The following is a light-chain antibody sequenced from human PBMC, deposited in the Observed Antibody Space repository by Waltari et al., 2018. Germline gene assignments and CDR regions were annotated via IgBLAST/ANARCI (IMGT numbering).Light chain of an antibody. V-gene: IGKV3-15*01. J-gene: IGKJ2*01. CDR3: QQYSQYYT. CDR1: KSSYSN. Sequence: IVMTPSPATLSVSPGERATLYSKASKSSYSNLAWYQQKPGQDPRLLIYGASTRATGIPARFSGSGSGTEFTLTISSLQSEDFAVYYCQQYSQYYTFAQGTKLEIK. CDR2: GAS.